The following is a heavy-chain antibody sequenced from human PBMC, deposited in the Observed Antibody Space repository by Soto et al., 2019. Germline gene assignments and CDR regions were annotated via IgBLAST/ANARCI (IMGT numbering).Heavy chain of an antibody. CDR3: AKTRPYSGSYGS. D-gene: IGHD1-26*01. V-gene: IGHV3-9*01. CDR1: GFTFDDYA. Sequence: EVQLVESGGGLVQPGRSLRLSCAASGFTFDDYAMHWVRQAPGKGLEWVSGISWNSGSIGYADSVKGRFTISRDNAKNSLYLQMNSLRAEDTALYYCAKTRPYSGSYGSWGQGTLVTVSS. CDR2: ISWNSGSI. J-gene: IGHJ4*02.